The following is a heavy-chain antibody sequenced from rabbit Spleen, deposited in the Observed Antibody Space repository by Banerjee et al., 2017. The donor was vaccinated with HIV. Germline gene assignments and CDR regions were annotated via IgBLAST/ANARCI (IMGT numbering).Heavy chain of an antibody. J-gene: IGHJ6*01. Sequence: QSLEESGGDLVKPGASLTLTCKVSGFDFSGDAMCWVRQAPGKGLEWIACIDSGSSGFTYFATWAIGRFTCSKTSSTTVTLQMTRLTAADTATYFCARDLDGVIGWNFGWWGQGTLVTVS. CDR2: IDSGSSGFT. CDR1: GFDFSGDA. D-gene: IGHD4-1*01. V-gene: IGHV1S40*01. CDR3: ARDLDGVIGWNFGW.